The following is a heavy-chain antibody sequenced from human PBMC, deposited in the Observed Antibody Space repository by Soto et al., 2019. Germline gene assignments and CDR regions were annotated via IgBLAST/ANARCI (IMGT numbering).Heavy chain of an antibody. D-gene: IGHD2-15*01. Sequence: SGPTLVNPTQTLTLTCTFSGFSLRNSGVGVGWIRQPPGKALEWLALIYWDDDKRYSPSLKSRLTITKDTSKNQVVLTMTNMDPVDTATYDCAHSYCSDGGCYSEFDYWGQGTLVTVSS. CDR2: IYWDDDK. J-gene: IGHJ4*02. CDR1: GFSLRNSGVG. CDR3: AHSYCSDGGCYSEFDY. V-gene: IGHV2-5*02.